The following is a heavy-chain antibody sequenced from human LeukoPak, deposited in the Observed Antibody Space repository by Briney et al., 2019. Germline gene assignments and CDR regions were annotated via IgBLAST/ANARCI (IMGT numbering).Heavy chain of an antibody. J-gene: IGHJ6*02. V-gene: IGHV1-69*01. Sequence: SVKVSCKASGGTFSSYAISWARQAPGQGLEWMGGIIPIFGTANYAQKFQGRVTITADGSTSTAYMELSSLRSEDTAVYYCARADWMGSSTSDYYYGMDVWGQGTTVTVSS. D-gene: IGHD2-2*01. CDR3: ARADWMGSSTSDYYYGMDV. CDR2: IIPIFGTA. CDR1: GGTFSSYA.